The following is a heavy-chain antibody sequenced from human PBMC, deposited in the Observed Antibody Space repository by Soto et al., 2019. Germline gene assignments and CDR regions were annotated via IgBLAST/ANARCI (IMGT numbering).Heavy chain of an antibody. V-gene: IGHV3-33*01. Sequence: QVQLVESGGGVVQPGRSLRLSCAASGFTFSSYGMHWVRQAPGKGLEGVAVIWYDGSNKYYVDAVKGRFTISRDNSKNTVYLQRNSLRAEDTAVYYCARTVTEAGWLIDSWGQGTLVTVSS. D-gene: IGHD6-19*01. CDR1: GFTFSSYG. CDR3: ARTVTEAGWLIDS. CDR2: IWYDGSNK. J-gene: IGHJ4*02.